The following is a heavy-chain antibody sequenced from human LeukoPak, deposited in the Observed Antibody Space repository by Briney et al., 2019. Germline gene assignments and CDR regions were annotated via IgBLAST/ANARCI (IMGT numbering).Heavy chain of an antibody. CDR1: GGSISSYY. CDR3: AREYDSSGYNS. Sequence: PSETLSLTSTVSGGSISSYYWSWIRPPPGQGLEWFGRIYTSGSTNYNPSLKSRATTSVATSKNQFSLQLSLVTAAGTAVYYCAREYDSSGYNSWGQGTLVTVSS. J-gene: IGHJ4*02. CDR2: IYTSGST. D-gene: IGHD3-22*01. V-gene: IGHV4-4*07.